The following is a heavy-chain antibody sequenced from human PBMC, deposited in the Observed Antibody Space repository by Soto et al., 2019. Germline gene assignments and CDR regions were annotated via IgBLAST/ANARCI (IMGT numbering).Heavy chain of an antibody. J-gene: IGHJ3*02. CDR2: ISGSGGST. CDR1: GFTFSSYA. Sequence: EVQLLESGGGLVQPGGSLRLSCAASGFTFSSYAMSWVRQAPGKGLEWVSAISGSGGSTYYADSVKGRFTISRDNSKNTLFLHMNSLRAEDTAVYYCGRRITGAALPFDIWGQGTMVTVSS. D-gene: IGHD1-20*01. CDR3: GRRITGAALPFDI. V-gene: IGHV3-23*01.